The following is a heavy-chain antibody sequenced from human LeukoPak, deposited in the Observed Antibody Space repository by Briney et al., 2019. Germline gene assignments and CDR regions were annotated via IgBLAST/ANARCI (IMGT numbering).Heavy chain of an antibody. Sequence: PSETLSLTCTVSGGSISGSSYYWGWIRQPPGKGLEWIGSIYYSGNTYYNPSLKSRVTISVDTFKNQFSLKLNSVTATDTAVYYYARHYGPWGQGTLVTVSS. D-gene: IGHD3-10*01. J-gene: IGHJ4*02. CDR2: IYYSGNT. CDR3: ARHYGP. V-gene: IGHV4-39*01. CDR1: GGSISGSSYY.